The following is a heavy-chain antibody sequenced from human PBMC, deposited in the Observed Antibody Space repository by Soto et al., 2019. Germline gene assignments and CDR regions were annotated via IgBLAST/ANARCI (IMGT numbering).Heavy chain of an antibody. D-gene: IGHD2-15*01. CDR1: GFTFSNAW. V-gene: IGHV3-15*01. CDR3: TTLQAYPGILFPDY. CDR2: IKSKTDGGTT. Sequence: EVQLVESGGGVVKPGGSLRLSCAASGFTFSNAWRSWVRQAPGKGLEWVGRIKSKTDGGTTDYAAPVTGRLTISRDDSKNTLCLQITSLKTEDTAVYYCTTLQAYPGILFPDYWGKGTLVTVSS. J-gene: IGHJ4*02.